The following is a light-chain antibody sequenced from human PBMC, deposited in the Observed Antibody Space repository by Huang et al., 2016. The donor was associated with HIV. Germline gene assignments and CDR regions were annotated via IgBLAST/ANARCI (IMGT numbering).Light chain of an antibody. Sequence: DVVMTQSPLSLPVTLGQPASSSCRSSQSLVYSDANTYLNWFQQRPGQSPRRLIYKVSNRDSGVPDRVSGSGSGTDFTLKISRVEAEDVGVYYCMQGTHWPLTFGGGTKVEIK. CDR1: QSLVYSDANTY. J-gene: IGKJ4*01. CDR3: MQGTHWPLT. CDR2: KVS. V-gene: IGKV2-30*01.